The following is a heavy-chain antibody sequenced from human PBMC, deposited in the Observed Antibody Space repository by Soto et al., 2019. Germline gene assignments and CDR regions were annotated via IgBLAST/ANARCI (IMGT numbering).Heavy chain of an antibody. CDR1: GYTFTGFY. J-gene: IGHJ4*02. V-gene: IGHV1-2*02. Sequence: GASVKVSCKASGYTFTGFYLHWVRQAPGQGLEWMGWINPKSGGTNYAQKFQGRVTMTRDTSISTAYMEISSLRSDDTDLYYCATKAGYWGQGTLVTVSS. CDR3: ATKAGY. CDR2: INPKSGGT.